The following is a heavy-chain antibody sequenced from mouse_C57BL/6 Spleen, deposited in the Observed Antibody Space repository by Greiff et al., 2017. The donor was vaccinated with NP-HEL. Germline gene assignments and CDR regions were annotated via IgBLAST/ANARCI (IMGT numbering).Heavy chain of an antibody. Sequence: QVQLKQSGAELARPGASVKLSCKASGYTFTSYGISWVKQRTGQGLEWIGEIYPRSGNTYYNEKFKGKATLTADKSSSTAYMELRSLTSEDSAVYFCARCGNYGFYAMDYWGQGTSVTVSS. CDR3: ARCGNYGFYAMDY. V-gene: IGHV1-81*01. CDR2: IYPRSGNT. J-gene: IGHJ4*01. D-gene: IGHD2-1*01. CDR1: GYTFTSYG.